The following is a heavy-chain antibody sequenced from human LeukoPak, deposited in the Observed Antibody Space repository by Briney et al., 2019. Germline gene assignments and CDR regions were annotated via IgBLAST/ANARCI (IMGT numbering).Heavy chain of an antibody. CDR2: IRYDGSNK. CDR1: GFTFSSYG. V-gene: IGHV3-30*02. Sequence: PGGSLRLSCAASGFTFSSYGMHWVRQAPGKGLEWVAFIRYDGSNKYYADSVKGRFTISRDDAKNSLYLQMNSLRVEDTAVYYCARPRRDGYNYDLDLWGQGTLVTVSS. D-gene: IGHD5-24*01. J-gene: IGHJ4*02. CDR3: ARPRRDGYNYDLDL.